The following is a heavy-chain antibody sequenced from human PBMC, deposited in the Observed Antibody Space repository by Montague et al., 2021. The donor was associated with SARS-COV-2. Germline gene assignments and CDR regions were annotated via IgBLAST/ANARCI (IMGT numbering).Heavy chain of an antibody. D-gene: IGHD1-1*01. CDR1: GGSISSGNYY. Sequence: SETLSLTCTVSGGSISSGNYYWSWIRQSPGEGLEWIGQINYGGSTKYNPSLKSRVTISIDTSKNQFSLKLTSVTAADTAVYYCARGAPGYWGQGTLVTVSS. J-gene: IGHJ4*02. CDR2: INYGGST. CDR3: ARGAPGY. V-gene: IGHV4-39*07.